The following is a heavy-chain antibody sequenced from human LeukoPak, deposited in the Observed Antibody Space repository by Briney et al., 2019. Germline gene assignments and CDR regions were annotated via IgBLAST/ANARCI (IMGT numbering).Heavy chain of an antibody. CDR2: IYYSGST. CDR1: AGSISSYY. Sequence: SETLSLTCTVSAGSISSYYWSWIRQPPGKGLECVGYIYYSGSTNYNPSLKSRVTISVDTSKNQFSLKLSSVTAADTAVYYCAGAAAGPHWFDPWGQGTLVTASS. D-gene: IGHD6-13*01. V-gene: IGHV4-59*01. CDR3: AGAAAGPHWFDP. J-gene: IGHJ5*02.